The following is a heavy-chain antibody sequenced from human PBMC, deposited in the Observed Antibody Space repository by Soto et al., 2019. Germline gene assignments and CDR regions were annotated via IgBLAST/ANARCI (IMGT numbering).Heavy chain of an antibody. Sequence: QVQLQESGPGLVKPSETLSFTCTVSGDSINSYYWSWIRQPPGKGLEWIAYFYKSGTTNYNPSLQSRVTISVDTSKNQFSLKLSSGTAADTAVYYCARTYDNSGPNSGGYAFDIWGQGTMLTVSS. CDR3: ARTYDNSGPNSGGYAFDI. J-gene: IGHJ3*02. V-gene: IGHV4-59*01. CDR1: GDSINSYY. CDR2: FYKSGTT. D-gene: IGHD3-22*01.